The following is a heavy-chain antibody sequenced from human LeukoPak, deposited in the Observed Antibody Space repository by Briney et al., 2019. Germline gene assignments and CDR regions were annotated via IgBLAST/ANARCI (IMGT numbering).Heavy chain of an antibody. CDR2: IEPDGSET. V-gene: IGHV3-7*05. J-gene: IGHJ4*02. CDR3: ARGQMAGY. Sequence: VGSLRLSCAASGFPFSSDWMSWVRQAPGKGLELVANIEPDGSETSYVDSVKGRFTISRDNAKNSLYLQTNSLRAEDTAVYYCARGQMAGYWGQGTLVTVSS. CDR1: GFPFSSDW. D-gene: IGHD5-24*01.